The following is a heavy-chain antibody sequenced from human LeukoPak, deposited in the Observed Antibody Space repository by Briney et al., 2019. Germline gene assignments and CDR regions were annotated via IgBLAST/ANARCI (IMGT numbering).Heavy chain of an antibody. J-gene: IGHJ4*02. D-gene: IGHD3-10*01. CDR3: ARAGSYYTSGNYLGY. CDR1: GGSISSGDYY. Sequence: KPSQTLSLTCTVSGGSISSGDYYWSWIRQPPGKGLEWIGYIYHRGSANYNPSLKSRVAISLDTSKNQFSLKLSSVTAADTAVYYCARAGSYYTSGNYLGYWGQGTLVTVSS. CDR2: IYHRGSA. V-gene: IGHV4-30-4*08.